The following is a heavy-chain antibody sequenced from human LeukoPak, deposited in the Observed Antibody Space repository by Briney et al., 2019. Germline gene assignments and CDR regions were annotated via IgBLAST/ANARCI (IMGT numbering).Heavy chain of an antibody. Sequence: SGGSLRLSCAASGLTFDDYAMHWVCHAPLKCLDWVSLISWDGGSTYYADSVKGRFTISRDNSKNSLYLQMNSLRAEDTALYYCAKDHCSSTSCYADYWGQGTLVTVSS. D-gene: IGHD2-2*01. CDR1: GLTFDDYA. V-gene: IGHV3-43D*04. CDR2: ISWDGGST. J-gene: IGHJ4*02. CDR3: AKDHCSSTSCYADY.